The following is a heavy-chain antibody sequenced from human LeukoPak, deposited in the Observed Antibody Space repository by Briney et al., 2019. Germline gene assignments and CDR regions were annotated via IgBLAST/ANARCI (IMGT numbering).Heavy chain of an antibody. CDR2: ISGSGGST. CDR3: AKVGGRRAESYDILTGYYNIYFDY. D-gene: IGHD3-9*01. Sequence: GGSLRLSCAASGFTFSSYAMSWVRQAPGKGLEWVSAISGSGGSTYYADSVKGRFTISRDNSKNTLYLQMNSLRAEDTAVYYCAKVGGRRAESYDILTGYYNIYFDYWGQGTLVTVSS. J-gene: IGHJ4*02. V-gene: IGHV3-23*01. CDR1: GFTFSSYA.